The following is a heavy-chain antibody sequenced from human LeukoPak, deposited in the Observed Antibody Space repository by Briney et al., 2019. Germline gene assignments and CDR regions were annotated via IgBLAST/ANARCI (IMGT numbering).Heavy chain of an antibody. CDR1: GDTFTSYG. J-gene: IGHJ4*02. CDR3: ARDQGLRYFDWLDDY. D-gene: IGHD3-9*01. V-gene: IGHV1-69*04. CDR2: IIPILGIA. Sequence: ASVKVTCKASGDTFTSYGISWVRQAPGQGLEWMGRIIPILGIANYAQKFQGRVTITADKSTSTAYMELSSLRSEDTAVYYCARDQGLRYFDWLDDYWGQGTLVTVSS.